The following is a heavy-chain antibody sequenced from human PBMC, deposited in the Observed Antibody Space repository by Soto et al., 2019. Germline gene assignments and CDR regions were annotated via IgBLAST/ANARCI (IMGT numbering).Heavy chain of an antibody. Sequence: QVQLVQSGAEVKKPGASVKVSCKASGYTFTSYYMHWVRQAPGQGLEWMGIINPSGGSTSYAQKCQGRVTMTRDTSTSTVYMELSSLRSEDTAVYYCASKTQLVRDYYYGMDVWGQGTTVTVSS. CDR1: GYTFTSYY. CDR2: INPSGGST. CDR3: ASKTQLVRDYYYGMDV. D-gene: IGHD6-6*01. J-gene: IGHJ6*02. V-gene: IGHV1-46*01.